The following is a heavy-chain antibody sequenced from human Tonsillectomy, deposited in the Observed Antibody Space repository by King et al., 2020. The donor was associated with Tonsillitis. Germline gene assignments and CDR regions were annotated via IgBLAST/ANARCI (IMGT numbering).Heavy chain of an antibody. CDR2: ISYDGSKK. V-gene: IGHV3-30-3*01. Sequence: HVQLVESGGGVVQPGRSLRLSCAASGFTFSSYAMHWVRQAPGKGLEWVAVISYDGSKKYYADSVKGRFTISRDNSKNTLYLQMNSLRAEDTAVYYCARDLKRETTVTTYIIDYWGQGTLVTVSS. CDR3: ARDLKRETTVTTYIIDY. J-gene: IGHJ4*02. D-gene: IGHD4-17*01. CDR1: GFTFSSYA.